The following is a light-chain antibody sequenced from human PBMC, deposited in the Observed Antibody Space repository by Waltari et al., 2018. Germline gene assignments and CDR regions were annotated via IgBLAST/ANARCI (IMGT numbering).Light chain of an antibody. CDR3: QQYYSIPYT. CDR1: QNILYSSNSKNY. CDR2: WAS. Sequence: DIVMTQSPDSLAVSLGERATINCKSSQNILYSSNSKNYLAWYQHKPGQPPKLLIYWASTRESGVPDRFSGSWSETDFTLTISSLQAEDVAVYYCQQYYSIPYTFGQGTKLEIK. J-gene: IGKJ2*01. V-gene: IGKV4-1*01.